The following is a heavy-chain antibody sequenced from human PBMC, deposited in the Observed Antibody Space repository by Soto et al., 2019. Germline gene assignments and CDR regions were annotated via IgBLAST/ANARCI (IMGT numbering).Heavy chain of an antibody. J-gene: IGHJ6*02. CDR2: IYPGDSDT. Sequence: CKGSGYSFTSYWIGWVRQMPGKGLEWMGIIYPGDSDTRYSPSFQGQVTISADKSISTAYLQWSSLKASDTAMYYCARTSAAGKYYYGMDVWGQGTTVTVS. CDR1: GYSFTSYW. D-gene: IGHD6-13*01. V-gene: IGHV5-51*01. CDR3: ARTSAAGKYYYGMDV.